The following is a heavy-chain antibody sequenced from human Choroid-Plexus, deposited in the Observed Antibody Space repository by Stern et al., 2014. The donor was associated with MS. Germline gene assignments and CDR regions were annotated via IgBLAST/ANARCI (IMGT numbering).Heavy chain of an antibody. Sequence: VQLVESGGGVVQPGRPLRLSCVASGFTLGSCAMRWVRQAPGKGLEWVAGVSYEGSNKYYADSVKGLFTISRDNSQNTLYMQMSSLRPEDTAVYYCAKDRQYLTYFFDHWGQGSLVTVSS. CDR1: GFTLGSCA. J-gene: IGHJ5*02. D-gene: IGHD2/OR15-2a*01. V-gene: IGHV3-30*18. CDR2: VSYEGSNK. CDR3: AKDRQYLTYFFDH.